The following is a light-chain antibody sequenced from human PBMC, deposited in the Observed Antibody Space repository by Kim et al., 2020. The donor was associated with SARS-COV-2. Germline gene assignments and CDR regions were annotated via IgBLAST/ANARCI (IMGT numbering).Light chain of an antibody. J-gene: IGLJ2*01. V-gene: IGLV3-19*01. Sequence: SSELTQDPAVSVALGQTVRITCQGDSLRTYYTTWFQQKPGQAPIVVFYGKNNRPSVIPDRFSGSSSGNTASLTITATQAGDEADYYCNSRDNNDNVLFGGGTRLTVL. CDR3: NSRDNNDNVL. CDR1: SLRTYY. CDR2: GKN.